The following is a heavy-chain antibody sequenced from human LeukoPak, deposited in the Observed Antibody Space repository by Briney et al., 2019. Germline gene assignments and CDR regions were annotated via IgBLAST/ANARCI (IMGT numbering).Heavy chain of an antibody. CDR2: IYTNGGA. CDR1: GGSVTSGNYY. CDR3: AREPPGY. Sequence: SETLSLTCTVSGGSVTSGNYYWNWIRQPAGKGLEWIGRIYTNGGASYNPSLKSRVTISIDASKNQFSLKLSSVTAADTAVYYCAREPPGYWGKGILVTVSS. J-gene: IGHJ4*02. V-gene: IGHV4-61*02.